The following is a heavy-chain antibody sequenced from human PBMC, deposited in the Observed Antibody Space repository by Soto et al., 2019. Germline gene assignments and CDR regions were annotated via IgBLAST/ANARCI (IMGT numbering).Heavy chain of an antibody. CDR2: IIPIFGAA. V-gene: IGHV1-69*13. J-gene: IGHJ6*02. CDR1: GGTFSSYA. CDR3: ARPILRYIYYYGMDV. D-gene: IGHD3-9*01. Sequence: ASVKVSCKASGGTFSSYAISWVRQAPGQGLEWMGGIIPIFGAANYAQKFQGRVTTTADESTSTAYMELSSLRSEDTAVYYCARPILRYIYYYGMDVWGQGTTVTVSS.